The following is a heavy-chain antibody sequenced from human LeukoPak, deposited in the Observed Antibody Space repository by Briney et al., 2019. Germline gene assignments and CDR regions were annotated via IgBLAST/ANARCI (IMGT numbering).Heavy chain of an antibody. Sequence: GGSLRLSCAASGFTFTTYSMNWVRQAPGKGLEWVSSISSASVYMSYADSVKGRFTIPRDNAKNSLYLQMNSLRAEDTALYYCARENYLYSSGYYGAFDIWGQGTMVTVSS. V-gene: IGHV3-21*04. CDR2: ISSASVYM. D-gene: IGHD3-22*01. J-gene: IGHJ3*02. CDR1: GFTFTTYS. CDR3: ARENYLYSSGYYGAFDI.